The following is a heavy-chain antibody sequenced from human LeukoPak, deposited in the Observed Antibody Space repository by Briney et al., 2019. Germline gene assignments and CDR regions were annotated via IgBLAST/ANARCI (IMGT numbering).Heavy chain of an antibody. J-gene: IGHJ4*02. D-gene: IGHD4-17*01. V-gene: IGHV1-2*02. CDR3: ARLGGEYGEWDY. CDR2: INPNSGAA. Sequence: GASVKVSCKASGYTFTSYGISWVRQAPGQGLEWMGRINPNSGAANYAQKFQGRVTITRDASMSTAYMELSRLRSEDAAVYYCARLGGEYGEWDYWGQGTLVTVSS. CDR1: GYTFTSYG.